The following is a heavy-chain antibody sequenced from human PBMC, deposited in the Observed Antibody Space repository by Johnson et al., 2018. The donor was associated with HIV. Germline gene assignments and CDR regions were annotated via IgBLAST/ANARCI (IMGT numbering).Heavy chain of an antibody. J-gene: IGHJ3*02. D-gene: IGHD6-19*01. CDR1: GFTFSSYA. CDR2: ISYDGSNK. Sequence: QVQLVESGGGVVQPGRSLRLSCAASGFTFSSYAMHWVRQAPGKGLEWVTVISYDGSNKYYADSVKGRFTISRDNSKNTLYLQMNSLGAEATAVYYCARVFGSGWSYDAFDIWGQGTMVTVSS. V-gene: IGHV3-30*04. CDR3: ARVFGSGWSYDAFDI.